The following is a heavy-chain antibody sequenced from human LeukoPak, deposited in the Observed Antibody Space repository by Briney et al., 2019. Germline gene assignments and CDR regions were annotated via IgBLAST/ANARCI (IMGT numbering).Heavy chain of an antibody. V-gene: IGHV3-53*01. J-gene: IGHJ4*02. CDR1: GFTFSSYV. Sequence: GGSLRLSCAASGFTFSSYVMHWVRQAPGKGLEWVSFFYRGDSTYYAESVRGRFTISRDNSKNTLYLLMNSLIPEDTAVYYCAREVVSSPSYFDSWGQGTLVTVSS. CDR2: FYRGDST. CDR3: AREVVSSPSYFDS. D-gene: IGHD2-15*01.